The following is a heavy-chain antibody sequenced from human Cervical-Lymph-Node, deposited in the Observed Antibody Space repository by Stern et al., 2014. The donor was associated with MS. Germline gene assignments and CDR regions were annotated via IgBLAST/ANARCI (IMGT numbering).Heavy chain of an antibody. J-gene: IGHJ4*02. D-gene: IGHD3-3*01. V-gene: IGHV5-51*01. CDR2: IYPGAAEA. CDR1: GYSFPNYW. CDR3: ARGSGRDFFDY. Sequence: VQLVESGAEVKTPGESLKISCKGSGYSFPNYWIGWVRQMPGKGLETSGIIYPGAAEARSSPSFQGQVTFSADKSTDTAYLQWNSLKVSDTAMYYCARGSGRDFFDYWGQGALVTVSS.